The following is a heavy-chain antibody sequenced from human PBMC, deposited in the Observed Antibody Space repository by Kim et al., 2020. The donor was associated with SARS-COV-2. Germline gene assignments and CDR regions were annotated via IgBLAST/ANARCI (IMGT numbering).Heavy chain of an antibody. D-gene: IGHD3-22*01. CDR1: GGSISSGGYY. Sequence: SETLSRTCTVSGGSISSGGYYWSWIRQHPGKGLEWIGYIYYSGSTYYNPSLKSRVTISVDTSKNQFSLKLSSVTAADTAVYYCARGAMIVVGNWFDPWGQGTLVTVSS. V-gene: IGHV4-31*03. CDR3: ARGAMIVVGNWFDP. J-gene: IGHJ5*02. CDR2: IYYSGST.